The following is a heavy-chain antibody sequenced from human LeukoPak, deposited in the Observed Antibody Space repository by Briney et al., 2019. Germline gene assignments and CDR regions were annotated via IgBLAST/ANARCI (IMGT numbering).Heavy chain of an antibody. J-gene: IGHJ4*02. CDR1: GFTFSSYW. D-gene: IGHD3-22*01. CDR3: ARDYYDSSGYYGVVYYDY. Sequence: GGSLRLSCAASGFTFSSYWMSWVRQAPGKGLEWVANIKQDGSEKYYVDSVKGRFTISRDNAKNSLYPQMNSLRAEDTAVYYCARDYYDSSGYYGVVYYDYWGQGTLVTVSS. CDR2: IKQDGSEK. V-gene: IGHV3-7*01.